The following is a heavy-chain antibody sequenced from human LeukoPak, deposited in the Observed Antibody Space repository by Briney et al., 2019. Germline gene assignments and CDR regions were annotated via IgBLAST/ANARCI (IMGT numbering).Heavy chain of an antibody. V-gene: IGHV3-23*01. CDR3: AKRLGYSSSSTIWFDP. CDR2: ISASGGRT. CDR1: GFTFTSYA. D-gene: IGHD6-6*01. J-gene: IGHJ5*02. Sequence: GGSLRLPCAASGFTFTSYAMTWVRQAPGKGLEWVAAISASGGRTYYADSVRGRFTISRDNSKNTLYLQMNSLRVEDTALYFCAKRLGYSSSSTIWFDPRGQGTLVTVSS.